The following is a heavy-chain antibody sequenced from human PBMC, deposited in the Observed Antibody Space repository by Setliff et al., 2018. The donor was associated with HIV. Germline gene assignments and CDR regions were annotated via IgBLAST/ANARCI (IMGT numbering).Heavy chain of an antibody. J-gene: IGHJ4*02. CDR3: ARETLDCSSTTCYQGYYFDY. CDR1: GYTFSSND. V-gene: IGHV1-8*01. D-gene: IGHD2-2*01. CDR2: MNPNSGNT. Sequence: GASVKVSCKASGYTFSSNDINWVRQATGQGLEWMGWMNPNSGNTGYAQKFQGRVTMTRDTSISTAYMELNNLKFEDTAVYSCARETLDCSSTTCYQGYYFDYWGQGTLVTVSS.